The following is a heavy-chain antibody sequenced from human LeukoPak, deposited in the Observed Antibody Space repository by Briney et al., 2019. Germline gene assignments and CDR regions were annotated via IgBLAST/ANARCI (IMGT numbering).Heavy chain of an antibody. V-gene: IGHV4-59*01. CDR2: TYYSRST. Sequence: SETLSLTRTVSGGLISTFYWSWLRQPPRKGLEWHGFTYYSRSTNSNPSLKCRCTISVDTSKNQFSLKLSSVTAADTAVYYCARALYYGSGSGMDVWGKGTTVTVSS. CDR3: ARALYYGSGSGMDV. CDR1: GGLISTFY. J-gene: IGHJ6*04. D-gene: IGHD3-10*01.